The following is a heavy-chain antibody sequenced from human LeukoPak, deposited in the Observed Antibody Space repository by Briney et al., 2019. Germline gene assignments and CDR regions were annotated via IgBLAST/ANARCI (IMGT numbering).Heavy chain of an antibody. Sequence: PETLSLTCTVSGGSISSYYWSWIRQPPGKGLEWIGYIYYSGSTNYNPSLKNRVTISVDTSKNQFSLKLTSVTAADTAVYYCARGYYYQNYYFDYWGQGTLVTVSS. D-gene: IGHD5-12*01. CDR2: IYYSGST. J-gene: IGHJ4*02. CDR1: GGSISSYY. CDR3: ARGYYYQNYYFDY. V-gene: IGHV4-59*01.